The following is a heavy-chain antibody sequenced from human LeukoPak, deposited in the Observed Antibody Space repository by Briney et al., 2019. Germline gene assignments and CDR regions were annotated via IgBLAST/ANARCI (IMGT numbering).Heavy chain of an antibody. CDR2: INHSGST. CDR3: ARGVHYYDSSGYLGY. CDR1: GGSFSGYY. J-gene: IGHJ4*02. V-gene: IGHV4-34*01. Sequence: SETLSLTCAVYGGSFSGYYWSWIRQPPGKGLEWIGEINHSGSTNYNPSLKSRVTISVDTFKNQFSLKLSSVTAADTAVYYCARGVHYYDSSGYLGYWGQGTLVTVSS. D-gene: IGHD3-22*01.